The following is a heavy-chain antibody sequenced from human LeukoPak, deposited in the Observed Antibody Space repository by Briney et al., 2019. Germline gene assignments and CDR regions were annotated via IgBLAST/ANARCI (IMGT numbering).Heavy chain of an antibody. CDR3: ARYVVSGAGKYYFDY. CDR1: GGSISSNNYY. V-gene: IGHV4-39*01. Sequence: PSETLSLTCTVSGGSISSNNYYWSWIRQPPGREMEWIASINYGGTTYYNPSLKSRVTISVDTSKNQFSLRLSSVTAADTALYLCARYVVSGAGKYYFDYWGQGSPVTVSS. D-gene: IGHD3-10*01. J-gene: IGHJ4*02. CDR2: INYGGTT.